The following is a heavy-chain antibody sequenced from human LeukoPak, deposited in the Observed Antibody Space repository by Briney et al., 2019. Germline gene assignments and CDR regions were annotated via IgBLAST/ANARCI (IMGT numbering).Heavy chain of an antibody. D-gene: IGHD4-11*01. CDR3: ARLQFMTTVTLFDY. V-gene: IGHV4-39*01. Sequence: PSETLSLTCTVSGGSISSSSYYWGWIRQPPGKGLEWIGSIYYSGGTYFNPSLKSRVTISVDTSKNQFSLKLSSVTAADTAVYYCARLQFMTTVTLFDYWGQGTLVTVSS. CDR1: GGSISSSSYY. CDR2: IYYSGGT. J-gene: IGHJ4*02.